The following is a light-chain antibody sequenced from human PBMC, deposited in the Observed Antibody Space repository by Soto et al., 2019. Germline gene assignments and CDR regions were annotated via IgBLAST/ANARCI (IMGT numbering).Light chain of an antibody. CDR1: QSVSSSY. V-gene: IGKV3-20*01. CDR3: QQYGCTSQT. Sequence: EIVLTQSPGTLSLSPGERATLSCRASQSVSSSYLAWYQQKPGQAPRLLIYGASSRATGIPDRFSGSGSGSYLTLTINRLEPEDFAVYYCQQYGCTSQTFGPGLKVEV. CDR2: GAS. J-gene: IGKJ1*01.